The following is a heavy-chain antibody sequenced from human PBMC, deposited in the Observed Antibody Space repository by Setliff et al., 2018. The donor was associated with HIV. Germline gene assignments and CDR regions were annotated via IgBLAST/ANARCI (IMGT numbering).Heavy chain of an antibody. D-gene: IGHD4-17*01. CDR3: TRGGPTVAYGVDV. Sequence: PSETLSLTCAVSGYSISGSYYWAWIRQPPGKGLEWIANIYLSGSTNYNPSLKGRVTISLDTSKNQFYLKLNSVTAADTAIYYCTRGGPTVAYGVDVWGQGTTVTISS. CDR1: GYSISGSYY. J-gene: IGHJ6*02. CDR2: IYLSGST. V-gene: IGHV4-38-2*01.